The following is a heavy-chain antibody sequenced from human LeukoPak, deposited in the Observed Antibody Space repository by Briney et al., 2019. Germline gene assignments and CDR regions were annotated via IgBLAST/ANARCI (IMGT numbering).Heavy chain of an antibody. Sequence: GGSLRLSCEASGFTFSSYWMSWVRQAPGKGLEWVANINQDGSEKKYLDSVKGRFTISRDNAKNSMYLQMNSLRAEDTAVYYCARDEIYYDILTGYRHFDYWGQGTLVTVFS. CDR3: ARDEIYYDILTGYRHFDY. CDR2: INQDGSEK. D-gene: IGHD3-9*01. V-gene: IGHV3-7*01. CDR1: GFTFSSYW. J-gene: IGHJ4*02.